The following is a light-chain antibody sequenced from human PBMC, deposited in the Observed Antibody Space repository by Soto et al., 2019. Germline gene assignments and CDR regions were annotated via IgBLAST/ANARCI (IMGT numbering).Light chain of an antibody. Sequence: EIVMTXSPGTLSVSPXXXATLSCRASQSVSSNLAWYQQKPGQAPRLLIYGASTRATGIPARFSGSRSGTEFTLTISSLQSEDFAVYYCQQYNNWPRTFGQGTKVEIK. CDR1: QSVSSN. CDR2: GAS. CDR3: QQYNNWPRT. V-gene: IGKV3-15*01. J-gene: IGKJ1*01.